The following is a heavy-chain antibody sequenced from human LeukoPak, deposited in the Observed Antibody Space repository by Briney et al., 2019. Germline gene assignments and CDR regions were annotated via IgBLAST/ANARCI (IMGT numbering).Heavy chain of an antibody. CDR3: ARVLISCHDY. CDR2: INPNSGAT. V-gene: IGHV1-2*02. Sequence: ASVKVSCKTSGYTFTGYYLHWVRQAPGQGLEWMGWINPNSGATNCAQKFQGRVTMTRDTSISTAYMELSRLRSDDTAVYYCARVLISCHDYWGQGTLVTVSS. D-gene: IGHD2-2*01. J-gene: IGHJ4*02. CDR1: GYTFTGYY.